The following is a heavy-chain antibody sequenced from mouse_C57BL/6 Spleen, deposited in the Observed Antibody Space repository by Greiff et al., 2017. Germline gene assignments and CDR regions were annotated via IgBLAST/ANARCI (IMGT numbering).Heavy chain of an antibody. CDR2: INPSSGYT. CDR3: ARLNYDYDVDFDY. J-gene: IGHJ2*01. D-gene: IGHD2-4*01. Sequence: QVQLQQSGAELAKPGASVKLSCKASGYTFTSYWMHWVKQRPGQGLEWIGYINPSSGYTKYNQKFKDKATLTADKSSSTAYMQLISLTYEDSAVYYCARLNYDYDVDFDYWGQGTTLTVSS. CDR1: GYTFTSYW. V-gene: IGHV1-7*01.